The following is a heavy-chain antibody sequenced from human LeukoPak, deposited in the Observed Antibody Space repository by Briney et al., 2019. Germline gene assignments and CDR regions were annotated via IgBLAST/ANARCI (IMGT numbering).Heavy chain of an antibody. D-gene: IGHD3-10*01. V-gene: IGHV4-38-2*02. CDR3: VRQLYYYGSGSPYYFDY. J-gene: IGHJ4*02. Sequence: PSETLSLTCTVSGYSISSVCYWGWIRQPPGKGLEYIGSIYQSGNTYYTPSLKSRVAISLDTSKNQFSLKLSSVTAADTAVYYCVRQLYYYGSGSPYYFDYWGQGTLVTVSS. CDR2: IYQSGNT. CDR1: GYSISSVCY.